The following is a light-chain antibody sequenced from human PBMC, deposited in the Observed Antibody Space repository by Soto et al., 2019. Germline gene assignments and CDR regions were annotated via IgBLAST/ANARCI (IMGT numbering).Light chain of an antibody. V-gene: IGKV1-27*01. CDR1: QGISNY. CDR2: AAS. Sequence: DIQMTQSPSSLSASVGDRVTITCRASQGISNYLAWYQQKPGKVPKLLIYAASTLQSGVPSRFSGSGSGTDFTLTISSLQPEDVATYYCQKYNSAPPFTFDPGTKVDIK. J-gene: IGKJ3*01. CDR3: QKYNSAPPFT.